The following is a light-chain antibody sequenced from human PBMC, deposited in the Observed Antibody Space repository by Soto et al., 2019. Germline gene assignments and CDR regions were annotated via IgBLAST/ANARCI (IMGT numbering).Light chain of an antibody. CDR2: GAS. J-gene: IGKJ5*01. V-gene: IGKV1-39*01. CDR3: QHIYTIPIT. CDR1: QGISSY. Sequence: EIQLTQCPLFLSASVGDRSAIACVASQGISSYLFWYQQKAGKAPKSLTYGASTLQTGVPSRFSGSGSGPDLHLPISTLKPEDFAPYYCQHIYTIPITFGQR.